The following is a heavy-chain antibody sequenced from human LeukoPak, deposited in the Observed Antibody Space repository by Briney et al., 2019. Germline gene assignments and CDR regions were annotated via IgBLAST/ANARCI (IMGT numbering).Heavy chain of an antibody. J-gene: IGHJ4*02. D-gene: IGHD6-13*01. Sequence: ASVKVSCKASGYTVTGYYMHWVRQAPGQGLEWMGWINPSSGGTNYAQKFQGRVTMTRDTSISTAYMELSRLRSDDTAVYYCAKDQQGDLDYWGQGTLVTVSS. CDR3: AKDQQGDLDY. CDR2: INPSSGGT. V-gene: IGHV1-2*02. CDR1: GYTVTGYY.